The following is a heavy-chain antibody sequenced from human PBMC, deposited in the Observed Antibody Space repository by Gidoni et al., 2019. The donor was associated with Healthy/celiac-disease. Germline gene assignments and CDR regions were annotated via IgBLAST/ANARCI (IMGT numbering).Heavy chain of an antibody. J-gene: IGHJ6*02. Sequence: QVQLQESAPGLVKPSETLSLTCTFSGGSVRSGSSYWRWIRQPPGKGLEWIGYIYYSGSTNYNPSLKSRVTISVDTSKNQFSLKLSSVTAADTAVYYCARVGPYSRGRYYYYGMDVWGQGTTVTVSS. V-gene: IGHV4-61*01. D-gene: IGHD6-19*01. CDR3: ARVGPYSRGRYYYYGMDV. CDR2: IYYSGST. CDR1: GGSVRSGSSY.